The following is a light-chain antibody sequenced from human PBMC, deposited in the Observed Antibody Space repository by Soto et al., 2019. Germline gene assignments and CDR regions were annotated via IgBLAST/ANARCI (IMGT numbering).Light chain of an antibody. CDR1: SSDVGYYNL. Sequence: QSALTQPASVSGSPGQSITISCNGTSSDVGYYNLVSWYQQHPGKAPKLIISEVSERPSGVSARFSGSKSGNTASLTISGLQAEDEADYYCCSYAGVRTVIFGGGTKLTVL. CDR2: EVS. V-gene: IGLV2-23*02. CDR3: CSYAGVRTVI. J-gene: IGLJ2*01.